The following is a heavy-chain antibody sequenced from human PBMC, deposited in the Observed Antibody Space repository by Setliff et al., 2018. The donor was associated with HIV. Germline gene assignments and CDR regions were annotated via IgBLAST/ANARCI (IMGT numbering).Heavy chain of an antibody. CDR2: IYHSGST. D-gene: IGHD6-19*01. J-gene: IGHJ4*02. CDR1: GYSISSGYY. CDR3: ARGYISGWYYFDY. Sequence: LSETLSLTCAVSGYSISSGYYWGWIRQPPGKGLEWIGSIYHSGSTYYNPSLKSRVTILVDTSKNQFSLKLSSVTAADTAVYYCARGYISGWYYFDYWGQGTLVTVSS. V-gene: IGHV4-38-2*01.